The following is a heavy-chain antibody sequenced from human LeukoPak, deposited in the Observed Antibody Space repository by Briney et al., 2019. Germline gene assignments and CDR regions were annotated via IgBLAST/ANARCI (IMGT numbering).Heavy chain of an antibody. CDR3: ARGLNPSPRIDY. V-gene: IGHV3-7*01. CDR2: IKEDGSQK. J-gene: IGHJ4*02. D-gene: IGHD6-6*01. CDR1: VFTFSNYW. Sequence: GGSLRLSCAASVFTFSNYWINWVRQGPGKGREWVANIKEDGSQKDYVESVRGRFTVSRDNAKNSVYLQVSSLIDADTGVYYCARGLNPSPRIDYWGQGTLVTVSS.